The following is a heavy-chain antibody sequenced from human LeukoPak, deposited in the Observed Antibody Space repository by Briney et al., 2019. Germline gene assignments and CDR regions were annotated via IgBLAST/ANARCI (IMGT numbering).Heavy chain of an antibody. Sequence: PGGSLRLSCAASGFTFSRYRMNWVRQAPEKGLEWVANIKQDGSEKYCVDSVKGRFTISRDNAKNSLFLQMNSLRAEDTAVYYCARDTRTFDYWGQGTLVTVSS. V-gene: IGHV3-7*01. D-gene: IGHD1-26*01. CDR2: IKQDGSEK. J-gene: IGHJ4*02. CDR3: ARDTRTFDY. CDR1: GFTFSRYR.